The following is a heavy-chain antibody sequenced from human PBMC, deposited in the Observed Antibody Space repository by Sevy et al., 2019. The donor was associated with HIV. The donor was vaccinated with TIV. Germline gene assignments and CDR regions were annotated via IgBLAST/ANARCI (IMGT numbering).Heavy chain of an antibody. Sequence: SQTLSLTCAISGDSVSSNSAAWNWIRQSPSRGLEWLGTTYYRSKWYNDYAVSVKSRITINPDTSKNQFSLQLNSVTPEDTAVYYCARDQPLIAAAGTPYYYMDVWGKGTTVTVSS. CDR3: ARDQPLIAAAGTPYYYMDV. V-gene: IGHV6-1*01. D-gene: IGHD6-13*01. CDR1: GDSVSSNSAA. J-gene: IGHJ6*03. CDR2: TYYRSKWYN.